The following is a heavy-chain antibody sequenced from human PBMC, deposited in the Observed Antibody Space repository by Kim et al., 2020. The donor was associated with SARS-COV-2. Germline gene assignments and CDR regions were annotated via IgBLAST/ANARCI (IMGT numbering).Heavy chain of an antibody. CDR3: AREARLLWFGESRNSDAFDI. CDR1: GGSFSGYY. CDR2: INHSGST. Sequence: SETLSLTCAVYGGSFSGYYWSWIRQPPGKGLEWIGEINHSGSTNYNPSLKSRVTISVDTSKNQFSLKLSSVTAADTAVYYCAREARLLWFGESRNSDAFDIWGQGTMVTVSS. J-gene: IGHJ3*02. D-gene: IGHD3-10*01. V-gene: IGHV4-34*01.